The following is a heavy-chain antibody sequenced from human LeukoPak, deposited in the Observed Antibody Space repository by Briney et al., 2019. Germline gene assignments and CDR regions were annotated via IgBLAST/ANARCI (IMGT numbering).Heavy chain of an antibody. CDR1: GGSISSYY. Sequence: SETLSLTRTVSGGSISSYYWSWIRQPAGKGLEWIGRIYTSGSTNYNPSLKSRVTMSVDTSKNQFSLKLSSVTAADTAVYYCARARGYCSSTSCSWDLDYWGQGTLVTVSS. CDR2: IYTSGST. V-gene: IGHV4-4*07. D-gene: IGHD2-2*01. CDR3: ARARGYCSSTSCSWDLDY. J-gene: IGHJ4*02.